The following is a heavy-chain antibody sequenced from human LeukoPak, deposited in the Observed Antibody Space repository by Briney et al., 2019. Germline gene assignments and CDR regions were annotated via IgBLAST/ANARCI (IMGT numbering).Heavy chain of an antibody. V-gene: IGHV4-4*07. Sequence: SDTLSLTCTVSGGSISSYYWSWIRQPAGKGLEWIGRMYITGNTNYNPFLKSRVTMSLDTSKNHFSLKLSSVTAADTAVYYCARDSTASSPWYFDLWGRGTLVTVSS. CDR2: MYITGNT. D-gene: IGHD2-21*02. J-gene: IGHJ2*01. CDR3: ARDSTASSPWYFDL. CDR1: GGSISSYY.